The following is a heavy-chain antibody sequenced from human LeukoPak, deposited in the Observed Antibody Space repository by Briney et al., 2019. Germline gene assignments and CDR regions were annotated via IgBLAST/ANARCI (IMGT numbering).Heavy chain of an antibody. CDR2: ISAYNAYT. D-gene: IGHD3-10*01. CDR3: ARELWFGEGLTNQVILYY. J-gene: IGHJ4*02. Sequence: ASVKFSCKASGYRFTSYVISWVRQAPGQGLEWVGWISAYNAYTNYTQKLQGRVTMTRDTSISTAYMELSRLRSDDTAVYYCARELWFGEGLTNQVILYYWGQGTLVTVSS. V-gene: IGHV1-18*01. CDR1: GYRFTSYV.